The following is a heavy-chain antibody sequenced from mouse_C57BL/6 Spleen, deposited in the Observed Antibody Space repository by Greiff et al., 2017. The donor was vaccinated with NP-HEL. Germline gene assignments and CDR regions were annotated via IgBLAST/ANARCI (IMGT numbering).Heavy chain of an antibody. D-gene: IGHD4-1*01. Sequence: VQLQQSGAELAKPGAPVKLSCKASGYTFTSYWMHWVKQRPGQGLEWIGYINPSSGYTKYNQKFKDKATLTAAKPSSTAYMQLSSLTYEDSAVYYCWMGRPFRYYAMDYWGQGTSVTVSS. J-gene: IGHJ4*01. V-gene: IGHV1-7*01. CDR1: GYTFTSYW. CDR2: INPSSGYT. CDR3: WMGRPFRYYAMDY.